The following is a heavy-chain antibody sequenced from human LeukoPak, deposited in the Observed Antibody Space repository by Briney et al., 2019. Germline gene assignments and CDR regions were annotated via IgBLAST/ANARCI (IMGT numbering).Heavy chain of an antibody. CDR3: ARVYYSRFDP. Sequence: PSETLSLTCAVSGYSISSGYYWGWIRQPPGKGLEWIGSIYHSGSTYYNPSLKSRVTISVDTSKNQFSLKLSSVTAADTAVYYCARVYYSRFDPWGQGTLVTVSS. V-gene: IGHV4-38-2*01. J-gene: IGHJ5*02. CDR1: GYSISSGYY. CDR2: IYHSGST. D-gene: IGHD3-10*01.